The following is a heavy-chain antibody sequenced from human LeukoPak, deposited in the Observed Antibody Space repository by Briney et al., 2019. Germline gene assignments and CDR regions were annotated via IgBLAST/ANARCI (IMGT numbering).Heavy chain of an antibody. CDR3: ARGELDCDS. D-gene: IGHD2-21*02. CDR2: IGRSGNT. Sequence: SETLSLTCTVSGDSLRSYYWNWIPQPAGKGLEWIGRIGRSGNTNYNPSLGSRVTVSVDLSKNQFSLKLCSVTAADTAVYYCARGELDCDSGDRGILLTVSS. CDR1: GDSLRSYY. J-gene: IGHJ4*02. V-gene: IGHV4-4*07.